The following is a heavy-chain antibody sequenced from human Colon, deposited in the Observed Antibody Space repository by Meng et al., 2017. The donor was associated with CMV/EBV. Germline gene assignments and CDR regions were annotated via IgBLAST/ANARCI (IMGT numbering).Heavy chain of an antibody. J-gene: IGHJ4*02. CDR3: ARQGGASPTTWVF. CDR2: LYYTGST. D-gene: IGHD2/OR15-2a*01. Sequence: AESLTLSCTVSGGSISGSSYYWGWVRQPPGQGFEWIGSLYYTGSTYYNTSLGSQVTMSVDTSRNQFSLKLSSVTAADTAVYYCARQGGASPTTWVFWGQGILVTVSS. CDR1: GGSISGSSYY. V-gene: IGHV4-39*01.